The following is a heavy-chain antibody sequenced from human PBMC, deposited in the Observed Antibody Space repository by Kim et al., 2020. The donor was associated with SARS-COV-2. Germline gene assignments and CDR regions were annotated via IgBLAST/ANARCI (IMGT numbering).Heavy chain of an antibody. J-gene: IGHJ5*02. Sequence: GGSLRLSCAASGFTFSSYWMSWVRQAPGKGLEWVANIKQDGSEKYYVDSVKGRFTISRDNAKNSLYLQMNSLRAEDTAVYYCARDRAHITMATVGWFDPWCQGTLVTVSS. V-gene: IGHV3-7*03. CDR2: IKQDGSEK. CDR3: ARDRAHITMATVGWFDP. CDR1: GFTFSSYW. D-gene: IGHD3-10*01.